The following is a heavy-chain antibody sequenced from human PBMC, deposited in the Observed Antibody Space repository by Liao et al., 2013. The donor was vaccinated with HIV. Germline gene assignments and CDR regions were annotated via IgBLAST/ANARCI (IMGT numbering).Heavy chain of an antibody. V-gene: IGHV4-61*02. Sequence: QVQLQESGPGLVKSSQTLSLTCSVSGGSISSGSYYWSWIRQPAGKGLEWIGRIYISGSTNYNPSLKSRVTLSVDRSKNQFSLRLNSVTAADTAVYYCARGVGDYYDRGGYSDLWGRGTLVTVSS. J-gene: IGHJ2*01. CDR3: ARGVGDYYDRGGYSDL. D-gene: IGHD3-22*01. CDR2: IYISGST. CDR1: GGSISSGSYY.